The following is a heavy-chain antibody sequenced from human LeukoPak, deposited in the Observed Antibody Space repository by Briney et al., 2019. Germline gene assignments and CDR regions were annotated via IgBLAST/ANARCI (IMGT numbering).Heavy chain of an antibody. V-gene: IGHV1-69*06. CDR2: IIPIFGTA. Sequence: ASVKVSCKASGGTFSSYAISWVRQAPGQGLEWMGGIIPIFGTANYAQKFQGRVTITADKSTSTAYMELSSLRSEDTAVYYCARDGSDGYNCLDYWGQGTLVTVSS. J-gene: IGHJ4*02. D-gene: IGHD5-24*01. CDR3: ARDGSDGYNCLDY. CDR1: GGTFSSYA.